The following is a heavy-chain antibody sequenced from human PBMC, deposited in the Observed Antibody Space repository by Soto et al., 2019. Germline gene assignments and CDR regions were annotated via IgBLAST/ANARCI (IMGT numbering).Heavy chain of an antibody. CDR1: GFTFSDYA. V-gene: IGHV3-23*01. CDR3: AKGGNTNNNYYYYMDV. CDR2: ISNTGAKT. J-gene: IGHJ6*03. Sequence: EVQLLESGGGLVQPGGSLRLSCAASGFTFSDYALSWVRQAPGEGPEWVSTISNTGAKTYYADSVKGRITVSRDNFKNTLSLQMNSLSAADTAVYYCAKGGNTNNNYYYYMDVWGKGTAVIVSS. D-gene: IGHD2-15*01.